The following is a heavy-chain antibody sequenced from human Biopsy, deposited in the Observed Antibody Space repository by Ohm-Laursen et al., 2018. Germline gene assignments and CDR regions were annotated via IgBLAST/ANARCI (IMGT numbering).Heavy chain of an antibody. V-gene: IGHV1-8*01. Sequence: SVKVSCKASGYTFTSYDITWVRQASGQGPEWIGWLNPVSGNSNFGQKFRGIVTVTSDTSISTAYMELSGLTSDDTATYYCGRAVRNQLLTDPWGQGTLVTVTS. CDR2: LNPVSGNS. CDR1: GYTFTSYD. J-gene: IGHJ5*02. CDR3: GRAVRNQLLTDP. D-gene: IGHD1-7*01.